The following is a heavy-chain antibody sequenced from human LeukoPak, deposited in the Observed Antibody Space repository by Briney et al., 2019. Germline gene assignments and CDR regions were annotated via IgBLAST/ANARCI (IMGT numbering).Heavy chain of an antibody. D-gene: IGHD3-9*01. V-gene: IGHV4-34*01. Sequence: SETLSLTCAVYGGSFSGYYWSWIRQPPGKGLEWIGEINHSGSTNYNPSLKSRVTISVDTSKNQFSLKLSSVTAADTAVYYCARGRGYYDILTGYYRRGYYGMDVWGQGTTVTVSS. CDR2: INHSGST. J-gene: IGHJ6*02. CDR3: ARGRGYYDILTGYYRRGYYGMDV. CDR1: GGSFSGYY.